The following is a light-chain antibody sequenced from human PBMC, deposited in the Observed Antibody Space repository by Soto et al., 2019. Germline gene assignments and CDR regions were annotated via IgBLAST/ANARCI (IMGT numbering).Light chain of an antibody. J-gene: IGLJ3*02. Sequence: QSVLTQPPSASGTPGQRVTISSSGTSSNIGTNAVNWYQHLPGTAPKLLIYSDNQRPSGVPDRFSGSRSGTSASLAISGLQSEDEADYYCAAWDDSLNGPVFGGGTQLTVL. V-gene: IGLV1-44*01. CDR1: SSNIGTNA. CDR2: SDN. CDR3: AAWDDSLNGPV.